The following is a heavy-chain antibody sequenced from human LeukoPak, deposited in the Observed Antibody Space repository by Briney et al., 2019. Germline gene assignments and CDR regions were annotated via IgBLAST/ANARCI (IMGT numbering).Heavy chain of an antibody. V-gene: IGHV3-23*01. Sequence: GGSLRLSCAASGFTFSSYAMSWVRQAPGKGLEWVSAISGSGGSTYYADSVKGRFTISRDNSKNTLSLQLNSLRAEDAAVYYCSKSYSTGWYFGNGMDVWGQGTTVIVSS. CDR1: GFTFSSYA. CDR3: SKSYSTGWYFGNGMDV. J-gene: IGHJ6*02. D-gene: IGHD6-19*01. CDR2: ISGSGGST.